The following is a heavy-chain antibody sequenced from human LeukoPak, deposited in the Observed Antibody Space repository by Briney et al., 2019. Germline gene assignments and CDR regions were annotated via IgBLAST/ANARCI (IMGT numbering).Heavy chain of an antibody. V-gene: IGHV3-53*01. CDR1: GFTVSSSY. CDR3: AKGFNYAYEY. J-gene: IGHJ4*02. D-gene: IGHD5-18*01. Sequence: GGSLRLSCAASGFTVSSSYMSWVRQAPGKGLEWVSLIYSGGSTYYAASVKGRFTISRDNSKNTLYLQMNSLRPENTAVYYCAKGFNYAYEYWGQGTLVTVSS. CDR2: IYSGGST.